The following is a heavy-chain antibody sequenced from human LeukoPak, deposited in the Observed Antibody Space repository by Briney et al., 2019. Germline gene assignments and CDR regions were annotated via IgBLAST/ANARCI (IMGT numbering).Heavy chain of an antibody. CDR2: ISSSSSYI. J-gene: IGHJ6*03. D-gene: IGHD6-13*01. V-gene: IGHV3-21*01. Sequence: GGSLRLSCAASGFTFSSYTMNWVRQAPGKGLEWVSSISSSSSYIYYADSVRGRFTISRDNAKNSLYLQMNSLRAEDTAVYYCARDSSSWQIYYYYYMDVWGKGTTVTVSS. CDR1: GFTFSSYT. CDR3: ARDSSSWQIYYYYYMDV.